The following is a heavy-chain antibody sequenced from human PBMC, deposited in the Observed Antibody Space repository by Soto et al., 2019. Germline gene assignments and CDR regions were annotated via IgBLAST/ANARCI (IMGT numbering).Heavy chain of an antibody. V-gene: IGHV3-9*01. CDR1: GFTFDDYA. D-gene: IGHD1-26*01. CDR2: ISWNSGSI. J-gene: IGHJ3*02. Sequence: SLRLSCAASGFTFDDYAMHWVRQAPGKGLEWVSGISWNSGSIGYADSVKGRFTISRDNAKNSLYLQMNSLRAEDTALYYCAKDIGSGAFDIWGQGTMVTVSS. CDR3: AKDIGSGAFDI.